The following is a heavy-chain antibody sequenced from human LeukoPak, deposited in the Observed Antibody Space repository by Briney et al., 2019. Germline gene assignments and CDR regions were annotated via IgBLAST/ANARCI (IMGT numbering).Heavy chain of an antibody. CDR2: ISGSGGGT. V-gene: IGHV3-23*01. CDR1: GFTFSSYA. Sequence: GGSLRLSCAASGFTFSSYAMSWVRQAPGKGLEWVSAISGSGGGTYYADSVKGRFTISRDNSKNTLYLQMNSLRAEDTAVYYCARDQAGPIVVVVAATSDAFDIWGQGTMVTVSS. J-gene: IGHJ3*02. D-gene: IGHD2-15*01. CDR3: ARDQAGPIVVVVAATSDAFDI.